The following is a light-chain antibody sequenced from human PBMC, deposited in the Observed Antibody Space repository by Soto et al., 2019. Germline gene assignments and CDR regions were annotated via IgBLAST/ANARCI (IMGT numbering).Light chain of an antibody. CDR3: QQYGSSRYT. J-gene: IGKJ2*01. Sequence: EIVLTQSPGTLSLSPGERATLSCRASQSVSSSYLAWYQQKPGQAPRLLIYGASSRATGIPDRFSGSGSGTDVTLTISRLEPEDFAVYYCQQYGSSRYTLGQGTKLEI. CDR1: QSVSSSY. CDR2: GAS. V-gene: IGKV3-20*01.